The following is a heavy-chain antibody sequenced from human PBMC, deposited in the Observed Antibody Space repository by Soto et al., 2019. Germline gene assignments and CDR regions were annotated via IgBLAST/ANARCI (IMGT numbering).Heavy chain of an antibody. D-gene: IGHD3-3*01. CDR1: GITFSNYA. V-gene: IGHV3-23*01. Sequence: GGSLRLSCAASGITFSNYAMGWVRQAPGKGLEWVSSISDSSSTIYYADSVRGRFTISRDNSERTLFLQMSSLRVEDTAVYYCTKDRHSVRFLEPDYWGQGTLVTVSS. CDR3: TKDRHSVRFLEPDY. J-gene: IGHJ4*02. CDR2: ISDSSSTI.